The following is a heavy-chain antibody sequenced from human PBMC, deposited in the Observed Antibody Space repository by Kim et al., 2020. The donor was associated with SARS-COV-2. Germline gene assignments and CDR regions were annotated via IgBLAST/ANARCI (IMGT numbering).Heavy chain of an antibody. CDR2: IYPGDSDT. J-gene: IGHJ6*02. V-gene: IGHV5-51*01. CDR1: GYIFTSYW. CDR3: AGGGTSDYYYGMDV. Sequence: GESLKISCKGSGYIFTSYWIGWVRQMPGKGLECMGIIYPGDSDTRYSPSFQCQVHISADKYISPAYLQWSSLKASDTAMYYCAGGGTSDYYYGMDVWGQGTTVTGSS.